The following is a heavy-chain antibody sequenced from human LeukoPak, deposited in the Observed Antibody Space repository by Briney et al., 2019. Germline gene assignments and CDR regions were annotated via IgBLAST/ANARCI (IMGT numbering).Heavy chain of an antibody. D-gene: IGHD6-19*01. J-gene: IGHJ3*02. CDR2: ISGSGGST. V-gene: IGHV3-23*01. CDR3: AKDCRQWLPPAYAFDI. CDR1: GFTFSSYA. Sequence: GGSLRLSCAASGFTFSSYAMSWVRQAPGKGLEWVSAISGSGGSTYYADSVKGRFTISRDNSKNTLYLQMNSLRAEDTAVYYCAKDCRQWLPPAYAFDIWGQGTMVTVSS.